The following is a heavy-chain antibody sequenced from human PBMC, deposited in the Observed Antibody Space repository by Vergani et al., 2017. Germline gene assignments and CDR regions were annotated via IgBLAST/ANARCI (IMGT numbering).Heavy chain of an antibody. D-gene: IGHD3-10*01. Sequence: QVQLVQSGAEVKKPGSSVKVSCKASGGTFSSYAISWVRQAPGQGLEWMGGIIPIFGIANYAQKFQGRVTITADKSTSTAYMELSSLRSEDTAVYYCARSNTMVRGVIITPGYYGMDVWGQGP. CDR3: ARSNTMVRGVIITPGYYGMDV. CDR1: GGTFSSYA. CDR2: IIPIFGIA. V-gene: IGHV1-69*17. J-gene: IGHJ6*02.